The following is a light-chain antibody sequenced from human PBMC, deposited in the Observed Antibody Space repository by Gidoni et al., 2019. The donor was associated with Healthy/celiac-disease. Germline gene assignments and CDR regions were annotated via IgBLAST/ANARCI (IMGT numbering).Light chain of an antibody. Sequence: SYELPQPPSVSVSTGQTASITCPGDKLGDKYACWYQQKPGQSPVLVIYQDSKRPSGIPERFSGSNSGNTATLTISGTQAMDEADYYCQAWDSVVVFGGGTKLTVL. V-gene: IGLV3-1*01. CDR1: KLGDKY. J-gene: IGLJ2*01. CDR3: QAWDSVVV. CDR2: QDS.